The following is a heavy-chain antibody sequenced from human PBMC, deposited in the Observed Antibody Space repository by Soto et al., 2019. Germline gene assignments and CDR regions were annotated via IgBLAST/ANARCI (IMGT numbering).Heavy chain of an antibody. CDR3: AKEVGILGTDTRGDFDF. V-gene: IGHV3-23*01. CDR1: GFAFTSHA. D-gene: IGHD6-13*01. Sequence: EVQLLESGGGLVQPGGSLRLSCAASGFAFTSHAMSWVRQAPGKGLDWVSVISWNADRTYYADSVRGRFTISRDNFKETLYLHMSSLRAEDTAIYYCAKEVGILGTDTRGDFDFWGQGTLVTVSS. CDR2: ISWNADRT. J-gene: IGHJ4*02.